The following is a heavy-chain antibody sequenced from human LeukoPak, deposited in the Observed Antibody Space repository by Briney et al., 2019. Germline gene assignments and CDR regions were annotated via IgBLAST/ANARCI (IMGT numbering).Heavy chain of an antibody. V-gene: IGHV3-23*01. CDR3: ARDPAPYVGATRGPWFDP. CDR2: ISGSGATT. D-gene: IGHD1-26*01. CDR1: GFTFTSHA. Sequence: PGRSLRLSCAASGFTFTSHAMSWVRQAPGKGLDWVSAISGSGATTYYADSVKGRFTISRDNSKNTLYLQMNSLRAEDTAVYYCARDPAPYVGATRGPWFDPWGQGTLVTVSS. J-gene: IGHJ5*02.